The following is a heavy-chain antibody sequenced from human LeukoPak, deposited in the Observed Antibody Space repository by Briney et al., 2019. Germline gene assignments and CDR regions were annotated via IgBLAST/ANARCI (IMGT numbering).Heavy chain of an antibody. V-gene: IGHV3-48*04. CDR3: ARACSSTSCYSDY. Sequence: GGSLRLSCAASGFSFSNYWMSWVRQAPGKGLEWVSYISSSGSTIYYADSVKGRFTISRDNAKNSLYLQMNSPRAEDTAIYYCARACSSTSCYSDYWGQGTLVTVSS. CDR1: GFSFSNYW. J-gene: IGHJ4*02. D-gene: IGHD2-2*01. CDR2: ISSSGSTI.